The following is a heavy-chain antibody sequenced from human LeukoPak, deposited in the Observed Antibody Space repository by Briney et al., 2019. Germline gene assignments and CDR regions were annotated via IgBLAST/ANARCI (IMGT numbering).Heavy chain of an antibody. CDR3: AKDTVAAAGWCFDY. V-gene: IGHV3-53*01. CDR1: GFTVSSNS. CDR2: IYSDNT. D-gene: IGHD6-13*01. J-gene: IGHJ4*02. Sequence: GGSLRLSCTVSGFTVSSNSMSWVRQAPGKGLEWVSFIYSDNTHYSDSVKGRFTISRDNSKNTLYLQMNSLRAEDTAVYYCAKDTVAAAGWCFDYWGQGTLVTVSS.